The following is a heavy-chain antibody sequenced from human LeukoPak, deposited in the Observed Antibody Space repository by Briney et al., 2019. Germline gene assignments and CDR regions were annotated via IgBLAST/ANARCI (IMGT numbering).Heavy chain of an antibody. D-gene: IGHD3-22*01. CDR2: MSYDSRNK. V-gene: IGHV3-30*18. CDR3: AKDFDSSGYYYIDY. J-gene: IGHJ4*02. Sequence: GGSLRLSCAASGFTFSDYYMSWIRQAPGKGLEWVAVMSYDSRNKHYADSVKGRFTISRDNSKNTLYLQMNSVRAEDTAVCYCAKDFDSSGYYYIDYWGQGTLVTVSS. CDR1: GFTFSDYY.